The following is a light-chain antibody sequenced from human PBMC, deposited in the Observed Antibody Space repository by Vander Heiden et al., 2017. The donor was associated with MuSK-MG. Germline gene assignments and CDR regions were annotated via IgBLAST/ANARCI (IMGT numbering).Light chain of an antibody. CDR3: ACRERSGDHLL. V-gene: IGLV3-19*01. CDR2: GQN. J-gene: IGLJ2*01. Sequence: SSEVTQDPAVSVALVQTVTITFHGDCLENLYGFWSQKKPGQSPLLVIFGQNSRPSRIPDRFSGSDSGSSATLTISAAQAEDEAGYYCACRERSGDHLLFGGGTKLTVL. CDR1: CLENLY.